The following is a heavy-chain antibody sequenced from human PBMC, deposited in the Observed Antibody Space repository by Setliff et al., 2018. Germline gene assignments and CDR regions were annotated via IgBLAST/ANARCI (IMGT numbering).Heavy chain of an antibody. CDR2: ISAYNGNT. Sequence: ASVKVSCKASGYTFTSYGISWVRQAPGQGLEWMGWISAYNGNTNYAQKLQGRVTMTTDTSTSTAYMELRSLRSDDTAVYYCARIGVNDGLYHYFNMDIWGKGTTVTVSS. J-gene: IGHJ6*03. CDR1: GYTFTSYG. D-gene: IGHD3-10*01. CDR3: ARIGVNDGLYHYFNMDI. V-gene: IGHV1-18*01.